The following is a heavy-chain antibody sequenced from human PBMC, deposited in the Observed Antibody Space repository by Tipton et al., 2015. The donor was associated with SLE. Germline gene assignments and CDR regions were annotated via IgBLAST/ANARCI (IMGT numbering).Heavy chain of an antibody. CDR2: IYNDGRA. V-gene: IGHV3-53*01. CDR1: GFTVSSNY. Sequence: SLRLSCAASGFTVSSNYMSWVRQAPGRGLEWVSLIYNDGRAYYADSVKGRFTISRDNSKDTIYLQMNSRRAEDTALYYCARDKTWGSFGYWGQGTLVTVSS. J-gene: IGHJ4*02. CDR3: ARDKTWGSFGY. D-gene: IGHD7-27*01.